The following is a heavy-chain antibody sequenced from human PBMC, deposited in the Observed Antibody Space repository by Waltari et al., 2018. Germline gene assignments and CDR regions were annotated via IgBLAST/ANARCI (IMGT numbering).Heavy chain of an antibody. D-gene: IGHD6-19*01. CDR3: ALSTFHSSGWTTFDY. V-gene: IGHV1-69*15. CDR1: GGTFSSYA. Sequence: QVQLVQSGAEVKKPGSSVKVSCKASGGTFSSYAISWVRRARGQGLEWMGRIIPIFGPANYAQKFQGRVTITADESTSTAYMELSSLRSEDTAVYYCALSTFHSSGWTTFDYWGQGTLVTVSS. CDR2: IIPIFGPA. J-gene: IGHJ4*02.